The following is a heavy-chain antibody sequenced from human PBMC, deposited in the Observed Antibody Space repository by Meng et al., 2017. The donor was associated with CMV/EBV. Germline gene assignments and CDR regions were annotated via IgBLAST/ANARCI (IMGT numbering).Heavy chain of an antibody. CDR2: INPSGGST. J-gene: IGHJ6*02. V-gene: IGHV1-46*01. CDR1: GYTFTSYY. Sequence: ASVKVSCKASGYTFTSYYMHWGRQAPGQGLEWMGIINPSGGSTSYAQKFQGRVTMTRDTSTSTVYMELSSLRSEDTAVYYCARVGCSSTCCYKNYYGMDVWGQGTTVTVSS. D-gene: IGHD2-2*02. CDR3: ARVGCSSTCCYKNYYGMDV.